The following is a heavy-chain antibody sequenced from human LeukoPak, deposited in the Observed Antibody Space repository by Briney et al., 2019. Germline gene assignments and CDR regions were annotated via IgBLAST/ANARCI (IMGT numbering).Heavy chain of an antibody. CDR2: IKSKSDGGTT. V-gene: IGHV3-15*01. CDR3: TTDGLYSIDY. D-gene: IGHD6-13*01. Sequence: GGSLRLSCAASGFTFSDYYMSWIRQAPGKGLEWVGRIKSKSDGGTTEYAAPVKGRFSISRDDSKNTLYLQMNSLKTEDTAAYYCTTDGLYSIDYWGQGTLVTVSS. CDR1: GFTFSDYY. J-gene: IGHJ4*02.